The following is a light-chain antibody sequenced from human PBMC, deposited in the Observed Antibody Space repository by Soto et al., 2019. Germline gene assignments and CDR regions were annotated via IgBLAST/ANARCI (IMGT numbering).Light chain of an antibody. CDR1: QSVSSK. Sequence: EIVLTQSSATLSKYPEERATLSCRASQSVSSKLAWYQQKPGQAPRLLFYGASTGATGIPARFSGSGSETEFTLSISSLQSEDFAVYYCQQYNNWPGTFGQGTKVDIK. CDR2: GAS. CDR3: QQYNNWPGT. J-gene: IGKJ1*01. V-gene: IGKV3-15*01.